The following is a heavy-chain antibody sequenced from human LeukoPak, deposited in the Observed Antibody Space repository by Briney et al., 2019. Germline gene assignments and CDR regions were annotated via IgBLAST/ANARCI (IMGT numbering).Heavy chain of an antibody. CDR1: GDSISSNNW. Sequence: SETLSLTCAVSGDSISSNNWWSWVRQPPGKGLEWIGEIYHSGNTNYNPSLKSRVTISVDKSNNQFSLELSSVTAADTAVYYCARALYYGSGSPPEGMDVWGKGTTVIVSS. CDR3: ARALYYGSGSPPEGMDV. D-gene: IGHD3-10*01. CDR2: IYHSGNT. V-gene: IGHV4-4*02. J-gene: IGHJ6*04.